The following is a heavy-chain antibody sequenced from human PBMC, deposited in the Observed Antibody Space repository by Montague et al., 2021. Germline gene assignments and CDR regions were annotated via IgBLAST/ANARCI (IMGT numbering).Heavy chain of an antibody. CDR2: IYYSGNS. D-gene: IGHD6-13*01. CDR3: ARVFSSWYVGWFDP. J-gene: IGHJ5*02. V-gene: IGHV4-39*07. CDR1: GASITSNIYC. Sequence: SETRSLTCSVSGASITSNIYCWGWIRQSPGKGLEWIGSIYYSGNSFYQPSLKSRITMAVDTSKNQFSLKLSSVTAADTAIYYCARVFSSWYVGWFDPWGQGTLVTVSS.